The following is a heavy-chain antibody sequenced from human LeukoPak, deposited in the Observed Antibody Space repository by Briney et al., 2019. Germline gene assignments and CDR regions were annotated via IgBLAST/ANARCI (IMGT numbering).Heavy chain of an antibody. J-gene: IGHJ4*02. D-gene: IGHD5-18*01. CDR2: ISSSSSTV. V-gene: IGHV3-48*04. Sequence: GGSLRLSCAASGFTFSSYSMNWVRQAPGKGLEWVSYISSSSSTVYYADSVKGRFTISRDNAKNSLYLQMNRLRAEDTAVYYCARLVEDRGGYSYDNWGQGTLVTVSS. CDR1: GFTFSSYS. CDR3: ARLVEDRGGYSYDN.